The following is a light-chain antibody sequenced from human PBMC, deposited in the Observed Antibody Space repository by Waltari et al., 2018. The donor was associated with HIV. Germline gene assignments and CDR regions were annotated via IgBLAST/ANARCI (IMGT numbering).Light chain of an antibody. CDR2: NVS. CDR1: SSDVGAYNY. CDR3: SSYAGTSNVGL. J-gene: IGLJ2*01. V-gene: IGLV2-11*01. Sequence: QSALTQPRSVSESPGQSVTISCTGTSSDVGAYNYVSWYQQHPGRAPKFIIYNVSERPSGFPDRFSGSKSGNTASLTISGLQAEDEADYYCSSYAGTSNVGLFGGGTKLTVL.